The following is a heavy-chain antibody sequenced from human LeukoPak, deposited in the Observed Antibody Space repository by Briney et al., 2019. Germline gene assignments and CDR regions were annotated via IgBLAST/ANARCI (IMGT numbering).Heavy chain of an antibody. Sequence: GGSLRLSCAASGFTFSSYGMHWVRQVPGKGLEWVAFTRYDGGNKYYTDSVKGRFTISRDNSKNTLYLQMNSLRAEDTAVYHCAKDRVVAREPAAFDVWRQGTMVTVSS. V-gene: IGHV3-30*02. J-gene: IGHJ3*01. CDR3: AKDRVVAREPAAFDV. CDR1: GFTFSSYG. CDR2: TRYDGGNK. D-gene: IGHD2-15*01.